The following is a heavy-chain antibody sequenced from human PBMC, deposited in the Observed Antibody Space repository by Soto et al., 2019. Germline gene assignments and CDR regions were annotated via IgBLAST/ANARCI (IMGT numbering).Heavy chain of an antibody. D-gene: IGHD3-10*01. Sequence: GGSLRLSCAASGFTFSSYGMHWVRQAPGKGLEWVAVIWYDGSNKYYADSVKGRFTISRDNSKNTLYLQMNSLRAEDTAVYYCAREPSPMANLDYWGQGTLVTVSS. CDR3: AREPSPMANLDY. V-gene: IGHV3-33*01. CDR2: IWYDGSNK. CDR1: GFTFSSYG. J-gene: IGHJ4*02.